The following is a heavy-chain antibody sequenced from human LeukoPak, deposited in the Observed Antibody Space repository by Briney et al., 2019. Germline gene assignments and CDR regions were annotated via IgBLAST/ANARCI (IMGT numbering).Heavy chain of an antibody. CDR3: AKDPDDMTTVISPFDY. Sequence: GGSLRLSCAASGFTFSSYGMHWVRQAPGKGLEWVAFIRYDGSNKYYADSVKGRFTISRDNSKNTLYLQMNSLRAEDTAVYYCAKDPDDMTTVISPFDYWGQGTLVTVSS. V-gene: IGHV3-30*02. CDR1: GFTFSSYG. J-gene: IGHJ4*02. CDR2: IRYDGSNK. D-gene: IGHD4-11*01.